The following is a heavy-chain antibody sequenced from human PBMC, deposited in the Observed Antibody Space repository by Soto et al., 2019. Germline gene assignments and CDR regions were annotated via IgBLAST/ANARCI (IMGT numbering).Heavy chain of an antibody. J-gene: IGHJ6*02. D-gene: IGHD5-18*01. Sequence: QVQLVQSGGEVKRPGASVKVSCKTSGYSFITYGITWVRQAPGQGLEWLGWITPDSGNTNYAQKVQGRVTMTADTSTRTAYMELRSLRSDDTAVYYCAREEIGYNYGAAFYNGMDVWGQGTTVTVSS. CDR3: AREEIGYNYGAAFYNGMDV. CDR1: GYSFITYG. V-gene: IGHV1-18*01. CDR2: ITPDSGNT.